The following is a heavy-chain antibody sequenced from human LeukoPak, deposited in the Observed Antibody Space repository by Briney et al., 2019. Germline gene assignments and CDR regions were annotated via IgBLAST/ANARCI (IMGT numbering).Heavy chain of an antibody. V-gene: IGHV3-48*04. D-gene: IGHD3-22*01. J-gene: IGHJ3*02. CDR2: ISDSITI. CDR3: ARVKRDSSGSDGFDI. Sequence: GGSLRLSCVASGFTLTSYSMNWVRQAPGKGLEWVSYISDSITIYYGDSVKGRFTISRDNAKNSLYLQMNGLRAEDTAVYYCARVKRDSSGSDGFDIWGQGTMVTVSS. CDR1: GFTLTSYS.